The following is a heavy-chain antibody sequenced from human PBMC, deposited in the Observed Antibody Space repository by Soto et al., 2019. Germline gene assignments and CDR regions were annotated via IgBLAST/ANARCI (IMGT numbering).Heavy chain of an antibody. Sequence: AASVKVSCKASGGTFSSYAISWVRQAPGQGLEWMGGIIPIFGTANYAQKFQGRVTITADESTSTAYMELSSLRSEDTAVYYCARKYSSSFGYYNHDMDVWGQGTTVTVSS. J-gene: IGHJ6*02. V-gene: IGHV1-69*13. D-gene: IGHD6-6*01. CDR1: GGTFSSYA. CDR2: IIPIFGTA. CDR3: ARKYSSSFGYYNHDMDV.